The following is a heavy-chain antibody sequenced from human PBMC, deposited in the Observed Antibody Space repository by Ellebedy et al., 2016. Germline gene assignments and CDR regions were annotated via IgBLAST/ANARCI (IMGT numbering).Heavy chain of an antibody. J-gene: IGHJ6*02. CDR3: ARVRYYYGMDV. V-gene: IGHV4-59*01. CDR1: GGSISSYY. Sequence: SETLSLTCTVSGGSISSYYWSWIRQPPGKGLEWIGYIYYSGSTNYNPSLKSRVTISVDTSKNQFSLKLSSVTAADTAVYYCARVRYYYGMDVWGQGTTVTVSS. CDR2: IYYSGST.